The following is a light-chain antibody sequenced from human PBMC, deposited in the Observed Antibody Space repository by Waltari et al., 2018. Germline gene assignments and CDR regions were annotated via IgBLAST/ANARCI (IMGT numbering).Light chain of an antibody. J-gene: IGKJ1*01. V-gene: IGKV1-39*01. CDR3: QQNYSTPWT. Sequence: DIQMTQSPSSLSASVGDRVTITCRASQSISSYLNWYQQKPGKAPNLLIYAASSLQSGVPSMFSGSGSGTDFTLTISSLQPEDFATYYCQQNYSTPWTFGQGTTVEIK. CDR1: QSISSY. CDR2: AAS.